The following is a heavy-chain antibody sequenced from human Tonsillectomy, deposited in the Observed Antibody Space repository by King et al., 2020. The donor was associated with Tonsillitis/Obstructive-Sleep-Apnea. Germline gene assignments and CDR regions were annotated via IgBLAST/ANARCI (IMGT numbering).Heavy chain of an antibody. D-gene: IGHD6-19*01. J-gene: IGHJ4*02. CDR1: GFTFSSYG. CDR2: IWYDGSNK. CDR3: ARDPRIAVPVHLYFFVC. Sequence: QLVQSGGGVVQPGRSLRLSCAASGFTFSSYGMHWVRQAPGKGLEWVAVIWYDGSNKYYADSVKGRFTISRDNSKNTLYLQMNSLRAEDTAVYDCARDPRIAVPVHLYFFVCWVQGTLVTVA. V-gene: IGHV3-33*01.